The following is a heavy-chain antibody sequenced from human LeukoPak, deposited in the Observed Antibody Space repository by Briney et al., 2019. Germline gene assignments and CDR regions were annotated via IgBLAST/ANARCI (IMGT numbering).Heavy chain of an antibody. CDR3: ARLSRVAGRLNGIDP. V-gene: IGHV4-39*01. CDR2: ISYSGST. CDR1: GVSISSSSYY. D-gene: IGHD6-19*01. Sequence: SETLSLTCTVSGVSISSSSYYWGWIRRPPGKGLEWIGTISYSGSTYYNPSLKSRVIISVDTSKNQFSLKVSSVTAADTAVYYCARLSRVAGRLNGIDPWGQGILVTVSS. J-gene: IGHJ5*02.